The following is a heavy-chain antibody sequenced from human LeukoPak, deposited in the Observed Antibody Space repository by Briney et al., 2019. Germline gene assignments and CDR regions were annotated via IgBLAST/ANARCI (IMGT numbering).Heavy chain of an antibody. CDR3: AKYGSGSQSNWFDP. Sequence: GGSLRLSCAASGFTFSSYAMSWVRQAAGKGLEWVSAISGSGGSTYYADSVKGRFTISRDNSKNTLYLQMNSLRAEDTAVYYCAKYGSGSQSNWFDPWGQGTLVTVSS. J-gene: IGHJ5*02. CDR1: GFTFSSYA. CDR2: ISGSGGST. V-gene: IGHV3-23*01. D-gene: IGHD3-10*01.